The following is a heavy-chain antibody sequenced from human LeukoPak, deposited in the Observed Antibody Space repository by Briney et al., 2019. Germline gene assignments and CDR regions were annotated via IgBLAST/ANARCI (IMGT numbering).Heavy chain of an antibody. V-gene: IGHV3-21*01. CDR1: GFSFSSYS. Sequence: PGGSLRLSCAATGFSFSSYSMNWVRQAPGKGLEWVSSISSGSTYIYYADSVKGRFTISRDNAKNSLYLQVSTLRAEDTAVYYCAREISSSTSFDYWGQGTLVTVSS. CDR2: ISSGSTYI. CDR3: AREISSSTSFDY. J-gene: IGHJ4*02. D-gene: IGHD2-2*01.